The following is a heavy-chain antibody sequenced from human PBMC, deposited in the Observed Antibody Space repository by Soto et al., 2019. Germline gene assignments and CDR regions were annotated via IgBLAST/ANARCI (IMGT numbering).Heavy chain of an antibody. V-gene: IGHV1-8*01. J-gene: IGHJ5*02. CDR3: PRMATFGSLNCFDP. CDR1: GSTFTSYD. Sequence: DSGKVSTRASGSTFTSYDNNWRRQARGQGLGSMGWVNPGSGDTAYAQKFQGRVTLTRAISIATAYTELSRPRSDATAIYYCPRMATFGSLNCFDPWGQGTLVTVSS. D-gene: IGHD3-16*01. CDR2: VNPGSGDT.